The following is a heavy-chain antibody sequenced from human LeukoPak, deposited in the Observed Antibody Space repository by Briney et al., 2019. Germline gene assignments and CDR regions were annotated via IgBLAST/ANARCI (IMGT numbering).Heavy chain of an antibody. V-gene: IGHV3-30-3*01. J-gene: IGHJ4*02. Sequence: GGSLRLSCAASGFTFSSYAIHWVRQAPGKGLEWVAVISYDGTNKHYADSVKGRFTLSRDDSNNTLFLQMNSLRVEDTAVYYCAKGGTGSSYSPLNYSGQGTLVTVSS. CDR2: ISYDGTNK. CDR3: AKGGTGSSYSPLNY. D-gene: IGHD2-15*01. CDR1: GFTFSSYA.